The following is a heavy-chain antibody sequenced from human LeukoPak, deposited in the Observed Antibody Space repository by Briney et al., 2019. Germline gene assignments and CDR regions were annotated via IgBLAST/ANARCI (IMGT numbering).Heavy chain of an antibody. V-gene: IGHV5-51*01. Sequence: GETLKITCNGSRYSVLDEGIGFVRHMTAKAPEWMRFRFPHNANTKYSPSFQGQVNISVDKSISTAYVQWSSLKASDTAMYYCARYGLKGCSSTNCYTSYYYYGMDVWGQGTTVTVSS. CDR3: ARYGLKGCSSTNCYTSYYYYGMDV. D-gene: IGHD2-2*02. J-gene: IGHJ6*02. CDR2: RFPHNANT. CDR1: RYSVLDEG.